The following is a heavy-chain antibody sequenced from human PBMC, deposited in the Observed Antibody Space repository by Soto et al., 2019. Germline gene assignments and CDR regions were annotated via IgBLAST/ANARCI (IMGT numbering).Heavy chain of an antibody. CDR1: GGTFSSYA. Sequence: ASVKVSCKASGGTFSSYAISWVRQAPGQGLEWMGGIIPIFGTANYAQKFQGRVTITADESTSTAHMELSSLRSEDTAVYYCARSYDSSGYRFDYWGQGTLVTVSS. V-gene: IGHV1-69*13. D-gene: IGHD3-22*01. CDR2: IIPIFGTA. CDR3: ARSYDSSGYRFDY. J-gene: IGHJ4*02.